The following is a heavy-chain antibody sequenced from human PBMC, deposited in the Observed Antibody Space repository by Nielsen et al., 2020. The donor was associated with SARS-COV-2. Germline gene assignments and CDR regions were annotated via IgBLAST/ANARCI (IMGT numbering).Heavy chain of an antibody. J-gene: IGHJ6*02. CDR3: ASDSNSYNYYYYYGMDV. Sequence: GESLKISCVASGFTFSDHYMHWVRQAPGKGLEWVAVISYDGSNKYYADSVKGRFTISRDNSKNTLYLQMNSLRAEDTAVYYCASDSNSYNYYYYYGMDVWGQGTTVTVSS. D-gene: IGHD2-2*01. CDR2: ISYDGSNK. CDR1: GFTFSDHY. V-gene: IGHV3-30*03.